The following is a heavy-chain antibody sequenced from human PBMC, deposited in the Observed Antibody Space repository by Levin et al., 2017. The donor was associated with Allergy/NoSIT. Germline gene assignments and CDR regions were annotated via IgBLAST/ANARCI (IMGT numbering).Heavy chain of an antibody. J-gene: IGHJ3*02. CDR2: VSSGVLKT. Sequence: SLKISCAASGFNFREYYMSWIRQTPGNGLEWVACVSSGVLKTYYTDSVRGRFTITRDNDKDSVYLEMNSLRAEDTAVYYCAATTFHFDSRGPKPDGFEMWGPGTMVTVSS. CDR1: GFNFREYY. CDR3: AATTFHFDSRGPKPDGFEM. D-gene: IGHD3-22*01. V-gene: IGHV3-11*01.